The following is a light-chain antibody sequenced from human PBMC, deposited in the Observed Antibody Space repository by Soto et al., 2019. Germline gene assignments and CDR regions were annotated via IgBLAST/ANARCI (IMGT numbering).Light chain of an antibody. CDR3: SSYAGSNNFV. Sequence: QSVLTQPPSASGSPGQSVTISCTGTSSDVGCYSYVSWYQHHPGKAPKLMIYEVSKRPSGVPDRFSGSKSGNTASLTVTGVQAEDEADYYCSSYAGSNNFVFGTGTKVTVL. J-gene: IGLJ1*01. V-gene: IGLV2-8*01. CDR2: EVS. CDR1: SSDVGCYSY.